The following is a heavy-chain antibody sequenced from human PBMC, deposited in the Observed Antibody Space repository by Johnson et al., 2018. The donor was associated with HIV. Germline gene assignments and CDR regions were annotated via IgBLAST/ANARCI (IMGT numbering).Heavy chain of an antibody. Sequence: QMPLVESRVGVVQPGGSLRLTCAAPGFTFSSYAMHWARQAPGKGPAWVAVISYDGSNKYYAASVKGRFTISRDNSKNTLYLQMNSLRAEDTAVYYCARDGKVGATPRRAFDIWGQGTMVTVSS. CDR3: ARDGKVGATPRRAFDI. J-gene: IGHJ3*02. D-gene: IGHD1-26*01. CDR1: GFTFSSYA. V-gene: IGHV3-30*04. CDR2: ISYDGSNK.